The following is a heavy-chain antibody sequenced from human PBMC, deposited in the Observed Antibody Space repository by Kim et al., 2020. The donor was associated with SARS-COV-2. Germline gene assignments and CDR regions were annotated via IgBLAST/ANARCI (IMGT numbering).Heavy chain of an antibody. D-gene: IGHD7-27*01. V-gene: IGHV4-59*01. J-gene: IGHJ6*02. Sequence: NPPRKGRVTIAVDTSKNQFSLELSSVTAADTAVYYCARVLGPYYYSGMDVWGHETTVTVSS. CDR3: ARVLGPYYYSGMDV.